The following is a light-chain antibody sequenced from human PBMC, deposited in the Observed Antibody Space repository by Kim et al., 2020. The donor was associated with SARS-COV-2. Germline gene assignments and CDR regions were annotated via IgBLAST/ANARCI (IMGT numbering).Light chain of an antibody. Sequence: SASIGDRVTITCRASQSVRSWLAWYQQKPGKAPKLLIYDASSLEGGVPSRFSGSGSETDFTLTISSLQPDESATYYCQQYNSYWTFGQGTKVDIK. CDR2: DAS. V-gene: IGKV1-5*01. CDR3: QQYNSYWT. CDR1: QSVRSW. J-gene: IGKJ1*01.